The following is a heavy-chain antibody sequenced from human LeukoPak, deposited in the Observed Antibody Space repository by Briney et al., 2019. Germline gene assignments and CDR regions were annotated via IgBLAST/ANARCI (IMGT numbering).Heavy chain of an antibody. D-gene: IGHD2-21*02. CDR2: INPNSGDT. CDR1: GYTFTGYY. J-gene: IGHJ4*02. CDR3: ARDYCGGDCFPDY. Sequence: GASVKVSCKASGYTFTGYYVHWVRQAPGQGLEWMGRINPNSGDTNYAQKFQGRVTMTRDTSISTAHMGLSRLRSDDTAVYYCARDYCGGDCFPDYWGQGTLVTVSS. V-gene: IGHV1-2*06.